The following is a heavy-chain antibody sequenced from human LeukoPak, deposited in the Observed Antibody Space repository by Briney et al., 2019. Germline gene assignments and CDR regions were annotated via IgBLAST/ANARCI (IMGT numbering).Heavy chain of an antibody. CDR2: IYYSGST. Sequence: SETLSLTCTVSGGSISSSSYYWSWIRQPPGKGLEWIGSIYYSGSTYYNPSLKSRVTISVDTSKNQFSLKLSSVTAADTAVYYCARHSRIAARNWFDPWGQRTLVTVSS. CDR3: ARHSRIAARNWFDP. D-gene: IGHD6-6*01. V-gene: IGHV4-39*01. J-gene: IGHJ5*02. CDR1: GGSISSSSYY.